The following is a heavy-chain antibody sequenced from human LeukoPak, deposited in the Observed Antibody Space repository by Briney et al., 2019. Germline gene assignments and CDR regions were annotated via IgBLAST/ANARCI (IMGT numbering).Heavy chain of an antibody. CDR3: ASNPEAVAGPFDY. V-gene: IGHV3-30-3*01. J-gene: IGHJ4*02. CDR1: GFTFSSYA. CDR2: ISYDGSNK. D-gene: IGHD6-19*01. Sequence: PGRSLRLSCAASGFTFSSYAMHWVRQAPGKGLEWVAVISYDGSNKYYADSVKGRFTISRDNSKNTLYLQMNSLRAEDTAVYYCASNPEAVAGPFDYWGQGALVTVSS.